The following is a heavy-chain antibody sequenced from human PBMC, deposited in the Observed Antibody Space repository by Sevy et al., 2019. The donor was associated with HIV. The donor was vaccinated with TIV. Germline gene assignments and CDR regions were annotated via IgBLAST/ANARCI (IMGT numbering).Heavy chain of an antibody. CDR2: FGGDGETT. V-gene: IGHV3-64*01. D-gene: IGHD1-26*01. J-gene: IGHJ3*01. Sequence: GGPLRLSCAASGFPFSSYSFYWVRQAPGKGLEYVSAFGGDGETTLYASSVKGRFTISRDNSKNTVFLQLGRLGSVDMCVYYCARDRGTYHAFDLWGRGTMVTVSS. CDR3: ARDRGTYHAFDL. CDR1: GFPFSSYS.